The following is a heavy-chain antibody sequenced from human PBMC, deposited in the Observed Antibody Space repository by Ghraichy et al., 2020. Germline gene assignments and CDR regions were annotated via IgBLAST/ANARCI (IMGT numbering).Heavy chain of an antibody. CDR2: ISAYNDNT. CDR1: GYTFSDHG. J-gene: IGHJ6*02. D-gene: IGHD1-26*01. CDR3: ARDVGCGSGCYSIYYYGMDV. Sequence: ASVKVSCKASGYTFSDHGISWVRQAPGQGLEWMGWISAYNDNTNYAQKFQGRLTMTTDTSTSTAYMELRSLTSDDTAVYSCARDVGCGSGCYSIYYYGMDVWGQGTTVTVSS. V-gene: IGHV1-18*01.